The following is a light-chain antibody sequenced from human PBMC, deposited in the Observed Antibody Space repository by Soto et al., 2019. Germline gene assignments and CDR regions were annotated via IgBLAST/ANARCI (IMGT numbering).Light chain of an antibody. CDR3: QQYGSSPLT. J-gene: IGKJ4*01. CDR2: GAS. V-gene: IGKV3-20*01. CDR1: QTVKNDY. Sequence: ETVLTQSPGTLSLSPGEGAALPCRASQTVKNDYLAWYQQRRGLPPRLLIFGASGRATGIPDRLSGSGSGTDFTLTITRLEPEDFAVYYCQQYGSSPLTFGGGTKVDI.